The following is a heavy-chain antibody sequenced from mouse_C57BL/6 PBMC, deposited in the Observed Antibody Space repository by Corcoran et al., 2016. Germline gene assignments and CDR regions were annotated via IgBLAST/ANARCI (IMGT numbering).Heavy chain of an antibody. Sequence: QVQLQQSVAELVKPGASVKIYCKASGYACSSYWMNWVKQRPGKGLEWIGQIYPGDGDTNYNGKFKGKATLTADKSSSTAYMQLSSLTSEDSAVYFCARELPFAYWGQGTLVTVSA. CDR2: IYPGDGDT. J-gene: IGHJ3*01. CDR1: GYACSSYW. CDR3: ARELPFAY. V-gene: IGHV1-80*01.